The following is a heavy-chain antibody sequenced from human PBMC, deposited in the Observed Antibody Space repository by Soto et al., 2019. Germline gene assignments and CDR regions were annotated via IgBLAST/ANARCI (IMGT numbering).Heavy chain of an antibody. CDR3: ARGHYDSRTPGRY. J-gene: IGHJ4*02. CDR1: GFTFSSYA. CDR2: ISYDGSNK. D-gene: IGHD3-22*01. Sequence: ESGGGVVQPGRSLRLSCAASGFTFSSYAMHWVRQAPGKGLEWVAVISYDGSNKYYADSVKGRFTISRDNSKNTLYLQMNSLRAEDTAVYYCARGHYDSRTPGRYWGQGTLVTVSS. V-gene: IGHV3-30-3*01.